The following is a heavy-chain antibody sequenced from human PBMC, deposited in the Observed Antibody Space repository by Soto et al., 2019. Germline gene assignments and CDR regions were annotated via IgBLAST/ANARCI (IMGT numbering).Heavy chain of an antibody. CDR1: GGSLSDYY. J-gene: IGHJ6*02. CDR2: INHSRST. D-gene: IGHD6-19*01. Sequence: QVQLQQWGAGLLKSSETLSLTCAVYGGSLSDYYWSWIRQPPGKGLEWIGEINHSRSTNYNPSLKIRVPISVDTSKNQFSLKVSSVTAADTAVYYCARTPRAVAGTAGMDVWGQGTTVTVSS. CDR3: ARTPRAVAGTAGMDV. V-gene: IGHV4-34*01.